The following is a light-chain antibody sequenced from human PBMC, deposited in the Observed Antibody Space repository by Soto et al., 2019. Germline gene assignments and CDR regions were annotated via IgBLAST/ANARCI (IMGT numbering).Light chain of an antibody. Sequence: DIVMTQSPDSLAVSLGERATINCKSSQTILSSSNNKNSVAWYQQKPGLPPRLLIFWASTRGSGVPDRFIGGGSGTDFTLTINNLQAEDVAVYSCHQYFRLPPTFGRGPKVEIK. J-gene: IGKJ1*01. CDR1: QTILSSSNNKNS. V-gene: IGKV4-1*01. CDR2: WAS. CDR3: HQYFRLPPT.